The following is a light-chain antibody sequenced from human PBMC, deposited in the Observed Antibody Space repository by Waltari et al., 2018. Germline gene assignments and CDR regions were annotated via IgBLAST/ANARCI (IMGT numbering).Light chain of an antibody. J-gene: IGLJ3*02. Sequence: QSVLTQPPSAYGAPAQRVTISCTGGSYTLGVHYVVHWYQQLPGTAPKRLIYGNSNRPSGVPDRFSGSKSGTSASLAITGLQTKDEAVYYCQSYDSSLSAVVFGGGTKLTVL. V-gene: IGLV1-40*01. CDR1: SYTLGVHYV. CDR3: QSYDSSLSAVV. CDR2: GNS.